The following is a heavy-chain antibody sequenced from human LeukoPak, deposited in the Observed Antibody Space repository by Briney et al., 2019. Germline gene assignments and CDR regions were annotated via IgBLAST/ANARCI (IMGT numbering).Heavy chain of an antibody. CDR1: GFTFSSYS. CDR2: ISSSSSYI. Sequence: GGSLRLSCAASGFTFSSYSMNWVRQAPGKGLEWVSSISSSSSYIYYADSVKGRFTISRDNAKNSLYLQMNSLRAEDTAVYYCARGGDPRYYFDYWGQGTLVTVSS. CDR3: ARGGDPRYYFDY. V-gene: IGHV3-21*01. D-gene: IGHD2-21*02. J-gene: IGHJ4*02.